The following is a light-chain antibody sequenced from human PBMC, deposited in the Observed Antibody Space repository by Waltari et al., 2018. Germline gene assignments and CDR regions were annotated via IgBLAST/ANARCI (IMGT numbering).Light chain of an antibody. J-gene: IGKJ4*01. CDR2: GAS. Sequence: ETVLTQSPGPLSLSPGERATLPCRASQSVTSIALSWYQQKPGQAPSLLIYGASRRATGIPDRFSGSGSGTDFTLTISRLEPEDFAVYYCQHYDGLVVTFGGGTKVEI. CDR3: QHYDGLVVT. CDR1: QSVTSIA. V-gene: IGKV3-20*01.